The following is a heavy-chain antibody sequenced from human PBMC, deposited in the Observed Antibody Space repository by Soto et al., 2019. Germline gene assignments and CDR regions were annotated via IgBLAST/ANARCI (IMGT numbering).Heavy chain of an antibody. D-gene: IGHD2-2*01. CDR1: GYTFTSYG. CDR3: ARDYSTVYCISPRRPRAMFVP. J-gene: IGHJ5*02. Sequence: GASVKVSCKASGYTFTSYGISWVRQAPGQGLEWMGWISAYNGNTNYAQKLQGRVTMTTDTSTSTAYMELRSLRSDDTAVYYCARDYSTVYCISPRRPRAMFVPWGQGTLATFCS. V-gene: IGHV1-18*01. CDR2: ISAYNGNT.